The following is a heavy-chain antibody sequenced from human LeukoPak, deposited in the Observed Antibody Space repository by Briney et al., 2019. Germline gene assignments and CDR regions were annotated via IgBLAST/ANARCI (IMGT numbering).Heavy chain of an antibody. J-gene: IGHJ6*03. CDR3: ARDQEWGLSYYYYYMDV. CDR1: GYTFTGYY. V-gene: IGHV1-2*06. Sequence: GASVKVSCKASGYTFTGYYMHWVRQAPGQGLEWMGRINPNSGGTSYAQKFQGRVTMTRDTSISTAYMELSRLRSDDTAVYYCARDQEWGLSYYYYYMDVWGKGTTVTVSS. CDR2: INPNSGGT. D-gene: IGHD2-8*01.